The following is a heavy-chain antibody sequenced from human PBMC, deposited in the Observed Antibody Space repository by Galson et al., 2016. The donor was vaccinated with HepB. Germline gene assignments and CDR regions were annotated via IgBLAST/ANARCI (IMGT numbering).Heavy chain of an antibody. CDR3: ARHRRESGSYLQRHFDY. V-gene: IGHV4-39*01. CDR2: IYYSGST. D-gene: IGHD1-26*01. CDR1: GGFFSSTNYY. Sequence: SETLSLTCTVSGGFFSSTNYYWGWIRQPPGKGLEWIGTIYYSGSTYYNPSLKNRVTISVDTSKNQFSLELNSVTAADTAVYYCARHRRESGSYLQRHFDYWGQGALVTVS. J-gene: IGHJ4*02.